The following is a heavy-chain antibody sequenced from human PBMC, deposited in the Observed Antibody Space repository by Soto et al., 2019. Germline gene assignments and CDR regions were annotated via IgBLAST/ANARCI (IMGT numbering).Heavy chain of an antibody. CDR2: TTGGAGLT. J-gene: IGHJ5*02. D-gene: IGHD2-21*01. Sequence: EVQLLESGGGLVQPGGCLRLSCTASGFTLTAYAINWVRRAPGKGLEWVSATTGGAGLTSYADSVKGRFSVSSDTPGNSLYLQLSSLRPEDTSIYYCARVDRGSVARPTRLDPWAHGTLVTVSS. CDR1: GFTLTAYA. CDR3: ARVDRGSVARPTRLDP. V-gene: IGHV3-23*01.